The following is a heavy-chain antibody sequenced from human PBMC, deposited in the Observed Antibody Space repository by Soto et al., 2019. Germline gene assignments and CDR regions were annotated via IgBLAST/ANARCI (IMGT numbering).Heavy chain of an antibody. V-gene: IGHV3-7*01. Sequence: EVPLVESGGGLVQPGGSLRLSCVASGFTFSSSWMSWVRQAPGKGLEWVANIKQDGSDNYYVDSVEGRFTISRDNAKNSLYLQMISLRAEDTAVYYCARTSSVAAAVWGQGTMVIVSS. J-gene: IGHJ3*01. CDR1: GFTFSSSW. CDR3: ARTSSVAAAV. D-gene: IGHD6-13*01. CDR2: IKQDGSDN.